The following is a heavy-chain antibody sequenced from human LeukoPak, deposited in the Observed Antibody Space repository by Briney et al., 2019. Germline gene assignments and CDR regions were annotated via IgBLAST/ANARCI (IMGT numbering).Heavy chain of an antibody. Sequence: ASVKVSCKASGYTLTTYVISWVRQAPGQGLEWMGWISAYNGNTDYAQKFQGRVTMTTDTSTSTAYMELRSLRSDDMAVYYCARGRNYYDSSRYYYEGDAFDIWGQGTMVTVSS. V-gene: IGHV1-18*03. CDR3: ARGRNYYDSSRYYYEGDAFDI. D-gene: IGHD3-22*01. CDR1: GYTLTTYV. J-gene: IGHJ3*02. CDR2: ISAYNGNT.